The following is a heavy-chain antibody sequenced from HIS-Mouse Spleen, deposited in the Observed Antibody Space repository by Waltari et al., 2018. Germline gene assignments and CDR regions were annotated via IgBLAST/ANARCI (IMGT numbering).Heavy chain of an antibody. CDR1: GCSISSSSYY. CDR2: IYYRGST. CDR3: AREIPYSSSWYDWYFDL. Sequence: QLQLQESGPGLVKPSETLSLTCTVSGCSISSSSYYWGWIRQPPGKGLEWIGSIYYRGSTYYNPAIKSRVTISVDTSKNQFSLKLSSVTAADTAVYYCAREIPYSSSWYDWYFDLWGRGTLVTVSS. V-gene: IGHV4-39*07. D-gene: IGHD6-13*01. J-gene: IGHJ2*01.